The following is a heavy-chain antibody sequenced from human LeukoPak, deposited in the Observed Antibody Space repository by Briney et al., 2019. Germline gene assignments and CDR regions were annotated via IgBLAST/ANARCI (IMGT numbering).Heavy chain of an antibody. CDR2: ITHSGST. J-gene: IGHJ3*02. D-gene: IGHD4-17*01. CDR1: GGSFSGYC. Sequence: SETLSLTCGVYGGSFSGYCCSWIRQPPGKGLEWIGEITHSGSTNYNPSLKSRVTISVDTSKNQFSLRLSSVTAADTAVYYCARGSPPTGDDHGDYGTFDISGQGALVTVSS. V-gene: IGHV4-34*01. CDR3: ARGSPPTGDDHGDYGTFDI.